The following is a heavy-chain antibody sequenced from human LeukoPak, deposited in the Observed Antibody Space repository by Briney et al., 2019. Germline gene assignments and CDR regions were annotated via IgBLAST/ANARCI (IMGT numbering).Heavy chain of an antibody. CDR2: INPYSGDT. CDR3: ARDQGSLTRSWYTGY. CDR1: GYTFTGYH. D-gene: IGHD6-13*01. Sequence: GVSVKVSCKASGYTFTGYHIHWVRQAPGQGLEWIGRINPYSGDTNFAQKFQGRVTMTRDTSTTTAYMDLSSLTPDDTAVYFCARDQGSLTRSWYTGYWGQGTQVTVSS. J-gene: IGHJ4*02. V-gene: IGHV1-2*06.